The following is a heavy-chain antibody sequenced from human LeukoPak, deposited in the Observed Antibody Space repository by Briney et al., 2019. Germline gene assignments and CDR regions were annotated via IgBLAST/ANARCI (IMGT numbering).Heavy chain of an antibody. Sequence: GGSLRLSCAASGFTFSHYSMNWVRQAPGKGLEWVSYISSGGSTIYYADSVKGRFTISRDNAKNSLYLQMTSLRDEDTAVYYCARDSSGWKYYFDYWGQGTLVAVSS. V-gene: IGHV3-48*02. CDR2: ISSGGSTI. D-gene: IGHD6-19*01. CDR3: ARDSSGWKYYFDY. J-gene: IGHJ4*02. CDR1: GFTFSHYS.